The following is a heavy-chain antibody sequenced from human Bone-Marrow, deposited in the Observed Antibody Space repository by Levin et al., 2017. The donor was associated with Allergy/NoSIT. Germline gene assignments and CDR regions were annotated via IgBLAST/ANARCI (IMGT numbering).Heavy chain of an antibody. D-gene: IGHD1-26*01. CDR2: IWYDGSHK. J-gene: IGHJ4*02. Sequence: GGSLRLSCAASGFIFSSNAMSWVRQAPGRGLEWVAVIWYDGSHKFYADSVKGRFTISRDNSKNTLYLQMNSLRAEDTAVYYCTRDRGEWGQFYFDYWGQGILVTVSS. V-gene: IGHV3-33*08. CDR1: GFIFSSNA. CDR3: TRDRGEWGQFYFDY.